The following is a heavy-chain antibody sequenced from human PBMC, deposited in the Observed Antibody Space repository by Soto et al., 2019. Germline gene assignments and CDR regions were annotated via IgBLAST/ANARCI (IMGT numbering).Heavy chain of an antibody. CDR2: IYYSGST. V-gene: IGHV4-59*08. CDR3: ARRQLPSGYLDY. J-gene: IGHJ4*02. D-gene: IGHD3-3*01. CDR1: GGSISSYY. Sequence: NPSETLSLTCTVSGGSISSYYWSWIRQPPGKGLEWIGYIYYSGSTNYNPSLKSRVTISVDTSKNQFSLKLSSVTAADTAVYYCARRQLPSGYLDYWGQGTLVTVSS.